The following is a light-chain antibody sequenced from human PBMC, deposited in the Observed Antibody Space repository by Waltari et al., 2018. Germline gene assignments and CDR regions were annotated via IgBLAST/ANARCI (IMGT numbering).Light chain of an antibody. Sequence: QSVLTQPPSVSGAPGPRVTISCTGSSTNIEAGHDVHWYQDFPGAAPKLLIYGNNNRPSGVPDRFSGSKSGTSASLAITGLQAEDEAHYYCQSFDTSLSGGVVFGGGTKVTVL. CDR1: STNIEAGHD. V-gene: IGLV1-40*01. J-gene: IGLJ2*01. CDR3: QSFDTSLSGGVV. CDR2: GNN.